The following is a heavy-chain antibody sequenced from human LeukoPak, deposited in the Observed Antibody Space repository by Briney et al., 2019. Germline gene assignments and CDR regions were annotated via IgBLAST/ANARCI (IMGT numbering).Heavy chain of an antibody. D-gene: IGHD3-10*01. CDR2: VYPGDSNT. CDR1: GSTFTNYW. V-gene: IGHV5-51*01. Sequence: GESLKISGKGFGSTFTNYWIGWVRQMPGKGLEWMGIVYPGDSNTRYSPSFQGQVTISGDTSTSTAYLQWSSLEASDTAMYYCARDFYGSGSAPDYYGMDVWGQGTTVTVSS. J-gene: IGHJ6*01. CDR3: ARDFYGSGSAPDYYGMDV.